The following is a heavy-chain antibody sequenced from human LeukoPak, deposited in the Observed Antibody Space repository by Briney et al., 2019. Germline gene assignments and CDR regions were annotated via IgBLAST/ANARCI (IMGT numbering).Heavy chain of an antibody. CDR1: GFTFSSCS. Sequence: GGPLSLSCGASGFTFSSCSMNWVRPAPGQGRTGVSYISSTSSTMYYADSVKGRFAISRDSAKNSLYLQMNSLTAEDTAVYYCARDITMVRGVVDYWGQGTLVTVSS. CDR3: ARDITMVRGVVDY. D-gene: IGHD3-10*01. J-gene: IGHJ4*02. CDR2: ISSTSSTM. V-gene: IGHV3-48*04.